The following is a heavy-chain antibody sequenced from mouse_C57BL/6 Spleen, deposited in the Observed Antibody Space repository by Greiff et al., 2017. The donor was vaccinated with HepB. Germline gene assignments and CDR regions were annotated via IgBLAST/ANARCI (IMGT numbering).Heavy chain of an antibody. J-gene: IGHJ4*01. CDR2: FYPGSGSI. Sequence: VQVVESGAELVKPGASVKLSCKASGYTFTEYTIHWVKQRSGQGLEWIGWFYPGSGSIKYNEKFKDKATLTADKSSSTVYMELSRLTSEDSAVYVCARHEMGLDAMDYWGQGTSVTVSS. CDR1: GYTFTEYT. D-gene: IGHD4-1*01. CDR3: ARHEMGLDAMDY. V-gene: IGHV1-62-2*01.